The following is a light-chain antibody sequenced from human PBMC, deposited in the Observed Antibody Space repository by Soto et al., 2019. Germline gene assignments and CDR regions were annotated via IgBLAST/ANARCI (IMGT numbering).Light chain of an antibody. Sequence: ILMTQSPATLSVSPGERATLSCRASQSVSNNLAWYQQKPGQAPRLLIYDASTRATGIPARFSGSGSGTEFTLTISGLQSEDFAVYYCQQYKNWPPWTFGQGTTVEIK. CDR3: QQYKNWPPWT. J-gene: IGKJ1*01. CDR1: QSVSNN. V-gene: IGKV3-15*01. CDR2: DAS.